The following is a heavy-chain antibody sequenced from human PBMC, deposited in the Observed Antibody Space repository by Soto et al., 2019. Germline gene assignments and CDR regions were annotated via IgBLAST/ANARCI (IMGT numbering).Heavy chain of an antibody. CDR2: ISSNGGST. Sequence: PGGSLRLSCSGSGFTFSSYAMHWVRQAPGKGLEYVSAISSNGGSTYYADSVKGRFTISRDNSKNTLYLQMSSLRAEDTAVYYCVKDPGYSSSWYYFDYWGQGTLVTVSS. D-gene: IGHD6-13*01. CDR1: GFTFSSYA. CDR3: VKDPGYSSSWYYFDY. V-gene: IGHV3-64D*06. J-gene: IGHJ4*02.